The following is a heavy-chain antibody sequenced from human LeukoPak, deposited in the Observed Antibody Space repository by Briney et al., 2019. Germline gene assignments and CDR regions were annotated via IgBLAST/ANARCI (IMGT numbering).Heavy chain of an antibody. Sequence: TGGSLRLSCAASGFTFSSYWMSWIRQAPGRGLEWVANIKQDGSEKYYADSVKGRFTISRDNAKNSLYLQMNSLRVEDTAMYYCAADSGGSRYWGQGTLATVSS. J-gene: IGHJ4*02. CDR2: IKQDGSEK. V-gene: IGHV3-7*01. CDR3: AADSGGSRY. D-gene: IGHD2-15*01. CDR1: GFTFSSYW.